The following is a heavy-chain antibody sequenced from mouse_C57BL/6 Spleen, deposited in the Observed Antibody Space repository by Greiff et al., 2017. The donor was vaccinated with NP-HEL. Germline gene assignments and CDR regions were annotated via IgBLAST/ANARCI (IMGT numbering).Heavy chain of an antibody. CDR2: IYPGGGYT. V-gene: IGHV1-63*01. J-gene: IGHJ2*01. D-gene: IGHD2-1*01. CDR3: ARNGNYGFDY. CDR1: GYTFTNYW. Sequence: VQLQQSGAELVRPETSVKMSCKASGYTFTNYWIGWAKQRPGHGLEWIGDIYPGGGYTNYNEKFKGKATLTADKSSSTAYMQFSSLTSEDSAIYYCARNGNYGFDYWGQGTTLTVSS.